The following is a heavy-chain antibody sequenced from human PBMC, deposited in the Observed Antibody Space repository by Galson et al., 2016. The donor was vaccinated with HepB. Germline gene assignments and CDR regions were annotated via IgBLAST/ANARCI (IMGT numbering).Heavy chain of an antibody. J-gene: IGHJ5*02. CDR3: ARATTVISSLIGT. Sequence: SLRLSCAASGFSFSDYYMNWLRQAPGKGLEWVSYISSNTSYTNYADSVKGRFTISRDNAKNSLYLHMNSLRAEDTAVYYCARATTVISSLIGTWGQGTLVTVSS. CDR1: GFSFSDYY. D-gene: IGHD4-11*01. V-gene: IGHV3-11*06. CDR2: ISSNTSYT.